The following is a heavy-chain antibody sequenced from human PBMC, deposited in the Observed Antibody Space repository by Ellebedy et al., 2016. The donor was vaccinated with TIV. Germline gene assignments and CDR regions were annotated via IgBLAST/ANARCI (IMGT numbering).Heavy chain of an antibody. Sequence: GESLKISXAASGFTFSFYWMGWVRQAPGKGLEWVSGINWNGGSTGYADSVKGRFTISRDNAKNSLYLQMNSLRAEDTAVYYCATRNYDFWSDNSYYMDVWGKGTTVTVSS. CDR3: ATRNYDFWSDNSYYMDV. CDR1: GFTFSFYW. D-gene: IGHD3-3*01. V-gene: IGHV3-20*04. J-gene: IGHJ6*03. CDR2: INWNGGST.